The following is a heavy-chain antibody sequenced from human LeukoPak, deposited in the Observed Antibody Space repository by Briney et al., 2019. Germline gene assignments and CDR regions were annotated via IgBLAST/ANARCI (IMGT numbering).Heavy chain of an antibody. V-gene: IGHV4-59*08. D-gene: IGHD6-25*01. Sequence: SETLSLTCTVSGGSISSYYWSWIRQPPGKGLEWIGYIYYSGSTNYNPSLKSRVTISVDTSKNQFSLKLSSVTAADAAVDYCSRRRVAAAGFFYWGRRALVTVSS. CDR3: SRRRVAAAGFFY. J-gene: IGHJ4*02. CDR2: IYYSGST. CDR1: GGSISSYY.